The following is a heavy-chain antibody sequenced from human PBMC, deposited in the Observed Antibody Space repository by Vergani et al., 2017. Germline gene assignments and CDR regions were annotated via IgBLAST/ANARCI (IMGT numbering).Heavy chain of an antibody. CDR2: IYHSGST. J-gene: IGHJ1*01. CDR1: GYSISSGYY. V-gene: IGHV4-38-2*02. CDR3: AGRGGSGYCSSTSCYSLYFQH. D-gene: IGHD2-2*01. Sequence: QVQLQESGPGLVKPSETLSLTCTVSGYSISSGYYWGWIRQPPGKGLEWIGSIYHSGSTYYNPSLKSRVTISVDTSKNQFSLKLSSVTAADTAVYYGAGRGGSGYCSSTSCYSLYFQHWGQGTLVTVSS.